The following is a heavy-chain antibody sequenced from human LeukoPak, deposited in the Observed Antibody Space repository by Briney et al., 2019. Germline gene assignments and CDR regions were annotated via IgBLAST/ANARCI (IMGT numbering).Heavy chain of an antibody. Sequence: ASVKVSCKTSGYTFTGYYIHLLRQAPGQGLEWMAWIDPNSGATNYAHKFQGRVTLTTDTSISTAYMEVSSLRSDDTAVYYCARELIDFHDHTNKGFFDSWGQGTLVTVSS. CDR1: GYTFTGYY. CDR3: ARELIDFHDHTNKGFFDS. D-gene: IGHD3/OR15-3a*01. J-gene: IGHJ4*02. CDR2: IDPNSGAT. V-gene: IGHV1-2*02.